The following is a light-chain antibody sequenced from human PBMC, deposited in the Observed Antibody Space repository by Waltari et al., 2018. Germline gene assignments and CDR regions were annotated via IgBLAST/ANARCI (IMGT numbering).Light chain of an antibody. J-gene: IGKJ2*01. Sequence: EIVLTQSPGTLSLSPGERATLSCRASQSVSSSYLAWYQQKPGQAPRLLIYGASSRATGIPDRFSGSGSGTDFTLTISRLEPEDFAVYYCQQYGSSRGYTFGQGTKLEIK. V-gene: IGKV3-20*01. CDR2: GAS. CDR1: QSVSSSY. CDR3: QQYGSSRGYT.